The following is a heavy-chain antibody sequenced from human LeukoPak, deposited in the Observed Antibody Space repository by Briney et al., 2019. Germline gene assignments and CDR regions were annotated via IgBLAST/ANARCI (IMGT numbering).Heavy chain of an antibody. CDR1: GLTFNNAW. CDR2: IKSKTDDGTI. Sequence: GGSLRLSCAASGLTFNNAWMSWFRQAPGKGLEWAALIKSKTDDGTIDYAAPVKGRFTISRDDSKNTLYLQMNSLKTEDTAVYYCVGSFLGYWGQGTLVTVSS. V-gene: IGHV3-15*01. CDR3: VGSFLGY. J-gene: IGHJ4*02. D-gene: IGHD3-10*01.